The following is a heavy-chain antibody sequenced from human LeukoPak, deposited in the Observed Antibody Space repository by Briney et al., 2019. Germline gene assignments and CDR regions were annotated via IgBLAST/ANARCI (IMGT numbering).Heavy chain of an antibody. CDR2: IYTSGST. CDR1: GGSISSGSYY. CDR3: ARTQTYYGSGSYNFDY. Sequence: SQTLSLTCTVSGGSISSGSYYWSWIRQPAGQGLEWIGRIYTSGSTNYNPSLKRRVTISVDTSKNQFSLKLSSVTAADTAVYYCARTQTYYGSGSYNFDYWGQGTLVTVSS. D-gene: IGHD3-10*01. V-gene: IGHV4-61*02. J-gene: IGHJ4*02.